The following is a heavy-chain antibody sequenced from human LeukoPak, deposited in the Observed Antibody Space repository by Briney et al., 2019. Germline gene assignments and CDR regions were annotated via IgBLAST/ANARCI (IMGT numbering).Heavy chain of an antibody. CDR3: ARVVRPVNAFDI. V-gene: IGHV4-4*07. CDR1: GGSISNYY. D-gene: IGHD1-26*01. CDR2: IYSSGST. Sequence: SETLSLTCTVSGGSISNYYWSWIRQPAGKGLEWIGRIYSSGSTNYNPSLKSRVTISVDTPKNQFSLKLSSVTAADTAVYYCARVVRPVNAFDIWGQGTMVTVSS. J-gene: IGHJ3*02.